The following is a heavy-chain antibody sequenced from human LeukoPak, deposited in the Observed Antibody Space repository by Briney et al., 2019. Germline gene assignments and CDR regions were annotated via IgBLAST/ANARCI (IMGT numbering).Heavy chain of an antibody. V-gene: IGHV3-7*01. D-gene: IGHD5-18*01. Sequence: GGSLRLSCAASGFPFGSYWMNWVRQAPGKGLEWVANIKEDGTEKYYIDSVKGRFTISRDNSKNSLFLQVNSVRAEDTAVYYCAKDPDRARSWIHLWSSHFDYWGQGTLATVSS. CDR3: AKDPDRARSWIHLWSSHFDY. CDR1: GFPFGSYW. CDR2: IKEDGTEK. J-gene: IGHJ4*02.